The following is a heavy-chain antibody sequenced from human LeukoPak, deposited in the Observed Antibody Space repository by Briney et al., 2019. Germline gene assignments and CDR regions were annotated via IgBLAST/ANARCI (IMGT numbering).Heavy chain of an antibody. V-gene: IGHV1-69*05. CDR3: ARVLGTDYYDRRGDYDAFDI. J-gene: IGHJ3*02. CDR2: IIPIFGTA. Sequence: ASVKVSCKASGGTFSSYSISWVRQAPGQGLEWMGRIIPIFGTANYAQKFQGRVTITTDESTSTAYMELSSLRSEYTAVYYWARVLGTDYYDRRGDYDAFDICGERKIGTVSS. D-gene: IGHD3-22*01. CDR1: GGTFSSYS.